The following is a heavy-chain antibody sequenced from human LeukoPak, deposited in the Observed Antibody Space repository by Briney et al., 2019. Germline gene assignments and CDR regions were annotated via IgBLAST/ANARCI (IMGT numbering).Heavy chain of an antibody. CDR1: GFTFSSYS. D-gene: IGHD2-2*02. CDR2: ISSSSSYI. J-gene: IGHJ4*02. V-gene: IGHV3-21*01. Sequence: GGSLRLSCAASGFTFSSYSMNWVRRAPGKGLEWVSSISSSSSYIYYADSVKGRFTISRDNAKNSLYLQMNSLRAEDTAVYYCARDMRYCSSTSCYSLPSLWGQGTLVTVSS. CDR3: ARDMRYCSSTSCYSLPSL.